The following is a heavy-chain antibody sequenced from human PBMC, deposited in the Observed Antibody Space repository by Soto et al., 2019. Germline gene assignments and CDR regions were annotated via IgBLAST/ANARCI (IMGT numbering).Heavy chain of an antibody. CDR2: ISSSSSYI. D-gene: IGHD5-18*01. CDR1: GFTFSSYS. V-gene: IGHV3-21*01. CDR3: ARNVDTAMVTDAFDI. J-gene: IGHJ3*02. Sequence: GGSLRLSCAASGFTFSSYSMNWVRQAPGKGLEWVSSISSSSSYIYYADSVKGRFTISRDNAKNSLYLQMNSLRAEDTAVYYCARNVDTAMVTDAFDIWGQGTMVTVSS.